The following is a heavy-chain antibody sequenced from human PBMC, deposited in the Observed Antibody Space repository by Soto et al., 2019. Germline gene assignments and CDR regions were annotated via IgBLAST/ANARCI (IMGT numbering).Heavy chain of an antibody. J-gene: IGHJ5*02. Sequence: EVQLVESGGGLVQPGGSLRLSCAASGFTFSSYEMNWVRQAPGKGLEWVSYISSSGSTIYYADSVKGRFTISRDNAKNSLYLQMNSLRAEDTAVYYCAREVVLMVYAINIWFDPWGQGTLVTVSS. V-gene: IGHV3-48*03. CDR1: GFTFSSYE. D-gene: IGHD2-8*01. CDR3: AREVVLMVYAINIWFDP. CDR2: ISSSGSTI.